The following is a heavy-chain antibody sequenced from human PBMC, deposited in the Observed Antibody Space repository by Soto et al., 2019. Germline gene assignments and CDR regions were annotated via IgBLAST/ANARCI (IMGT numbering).Heavy chain of an antibody. D-gene: IGHD2-15*01. V-gene: IGHV2-5*02. CDR2: IYWDDDK. CDR1: GSSLSTSGVG. J-gene: IGHJ3*02. Sequence: SGPTLVNPTQTLTLTCTFSGSSLSTSGVGVGWIRQPPGKALEWLALIYWDDDKRYSPSLKSRLTITKDTSKNQVVLTMTNMDPVDTATYYCAPTEGRRAANAFDIWGQGTMVTVSS. CDR3: APTEGRRAANAFDI.